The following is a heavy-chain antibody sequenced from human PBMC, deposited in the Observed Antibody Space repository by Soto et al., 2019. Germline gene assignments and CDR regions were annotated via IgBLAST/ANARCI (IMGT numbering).Heavy chain of an antibody. J-gene: IGHJ6*02. CDR3: ARLGYCSGGSCYSGNYYYGMDV. CDR2: IDPSDSYT. D-gene: IGHD2-15*01. V-gene: IGHV5-10-1*01. Sequence: GESLKISCKGSGSSFTSYWISWVRQMPGKGREWMGRIDPSDSYTNYSPSFQGHVTISADKSISTAYLQWSSLKASDTAMYYCARLGYCSGGSCYSGNYYYGMDVWGQGTTVTVSS. CDR1: GSSFTSYW.